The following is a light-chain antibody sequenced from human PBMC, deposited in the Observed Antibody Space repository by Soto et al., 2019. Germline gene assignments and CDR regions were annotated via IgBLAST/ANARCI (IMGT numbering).Light chain of an antibody. CDR3: QQYNSYSLT. CDR1: QSISTW. V-gene: IGKV1-5*03. CDR2: KAS. Sequence: DIQMTQSPSTLSASVGDRVTITCRASQSISTWLAWYQQKPGKAPNLLIYKASSLESGVPSRFSGSGSRTEFTLTISSLQPDDFATYYCQQYNSYSLTFGQGTRLEIK. J-gene: IGKJ5*01.